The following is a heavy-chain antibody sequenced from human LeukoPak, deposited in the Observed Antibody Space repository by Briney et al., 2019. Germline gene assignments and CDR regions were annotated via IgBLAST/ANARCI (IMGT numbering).Heavy chain of an antibody. V-gene: IGHV4-39*01. CDR3: AASRRAYETTVTTWSSIYFDH. CDR2: IDYSGST. CDR1: GGSISSTIYY. J-gene: IGHJ4*02. Sequence: SETLSLTCTVSGGSISSTIYYWGWIRQPPGKGLEWIGSIDYSGSTYYNPSLKSRVTISVDTSKNQFSLNLSSVTAADTAVYYCAASRRAYETTVTTWSSIYFDHWGQGTLVTVSS. D-gene: IGHD4-17*01.